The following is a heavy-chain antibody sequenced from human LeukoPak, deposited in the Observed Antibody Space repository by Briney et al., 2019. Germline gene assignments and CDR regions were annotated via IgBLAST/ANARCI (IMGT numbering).Heavy chain of an antibody. CDR1: GFTFSDYY. CDR3: ARSNRGFFKQQPLDY. V-gene: IGHV3-11*01. Sequence: KPGGSLRLSCAASGFTFSDYYMSWIRQAPGKGLEWVSYISSSGSTIYYADSVKGQFPISRDNAKNSLYLQMNSLRAEDTAVYYCARSNRGFFKQQPLDYWGQGTLVTVSS. D-gene: IGHD3-3*01. J-gene: IGHJ4*02. CDR2: ISSSGSTI.